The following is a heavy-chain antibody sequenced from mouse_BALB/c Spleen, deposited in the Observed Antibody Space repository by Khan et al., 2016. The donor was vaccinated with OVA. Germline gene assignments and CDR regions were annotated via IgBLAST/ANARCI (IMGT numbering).Heavy chain of an antibody. CDR2: IHPSASET. Sequence: QVQLQQPGAELVRPGASLKLSCKASGYSFTTYWMNWVKQRSGQGLEWIAMIHPSASETRLNQKLQDKATLTVDKSSSTAYMQISSPTSDDSAFYYGASSHYDVYPYYFDCWGQGATLTVSS. V-gene: IGHV1S82*01. J-gene: IGHJ2*01. CDR3: ASSHYDVYPYYFDC. D-gene: IGHD2-3*01. CDR1: GYSFTTYW.